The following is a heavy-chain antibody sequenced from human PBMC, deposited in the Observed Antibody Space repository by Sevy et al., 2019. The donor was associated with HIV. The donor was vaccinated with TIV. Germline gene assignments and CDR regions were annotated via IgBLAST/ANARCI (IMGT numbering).Heavy chain of an antibody. CDR2: FDPEDGKK. CDR3: ATTKDYYESSGYPFDG. V-gene: IGHV1-24*01. CDR1: GYALTKLS. Sequence: ASVKVSCKVSGYALTKLSMHWVRQAPGKGLKWMPTFDPEDGKKFYAKKFQGRVTMTEDTSTDTAYMELVSLRSEDTAVYYCATTKDYYESSGYPFDGWGQGTLVTVSS. D-gene: IGHD3-22*01. J-gene: IGHJ4*02.